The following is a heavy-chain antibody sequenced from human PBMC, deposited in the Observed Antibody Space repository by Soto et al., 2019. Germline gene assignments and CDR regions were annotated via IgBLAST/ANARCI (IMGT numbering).Heavy chain of an antibody. Sequence: GGSLRLSCSASGVRFSSYAMSGVRPAPGKGLEWVSAISGSGGSTYYADSVKGRFTISRDNSKNTLYLQMNSLRAEDTAVYYCAKDLATSGTTSFDYWGQGTLVTVSS. CDR3: AKDLATSGTTSFDY. V-gene: IGHV3-23*01. CDR1: GVRFSSYA. CDR2: ISGSGGST. D-gene: IGHD1-7*01. J-gene: IGHJ4*02.